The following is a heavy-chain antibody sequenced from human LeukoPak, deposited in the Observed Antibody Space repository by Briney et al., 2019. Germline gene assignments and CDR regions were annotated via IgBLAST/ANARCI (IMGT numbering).Heavy chain of an antibody. D-gene: IGHD1-1*01. J-gene: IGHJ4*02. CDR2: ISAYNGNT. Sequence: EASVKVSCKASGYTFTGFGISWVRQAPGQGLEWMGWISAYNGNTNYAQKLQDRITVTTDTSTSTAYMELRSLVSDDTAVYYCAGESHVERDDFWGQGTLITVSS. CDR3: AGESHVERDDF. V-gene: IGHV1-18*01. CDR1: GYTFTGFG.